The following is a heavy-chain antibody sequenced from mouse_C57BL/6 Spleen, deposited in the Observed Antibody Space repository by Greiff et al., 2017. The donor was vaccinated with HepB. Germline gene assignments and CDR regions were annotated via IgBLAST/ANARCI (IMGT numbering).Heavy chain of an antibody. CDR3: ARIERAAQATFAY. J-gene: IGHJ3*01. V-gene: IGHV8-8*01. Sequence: QVTLKVSGPGTLQPSQTLSLTCSFPGYSLRNFGMGAGWIRQPSVKGLEWLAHIWWDDDKYYNPALKGRLTNTVNTSKNQVYLKIDNVDTADTATDYCARIERAAQATFAYWGQGTLVTVSA. CDR2: IWWDDDK. D-gene: IGHD3-2*02. CDR1: GYSLRNFGMG.